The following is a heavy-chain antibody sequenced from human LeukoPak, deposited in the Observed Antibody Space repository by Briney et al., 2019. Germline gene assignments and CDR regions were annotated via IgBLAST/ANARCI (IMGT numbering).Heavy chain of an antibody. D-gene: IGHD3-22*01. V-gene: IGHV3-23*01. CDR1: GFTFSSYG. J-gene: IGHJ4*02. CDR3: AKDVEKYYYDSSGYYPFDY. Sequence: PGGPLRLSCAASGFTFSSYGMSWVRQAPGKGLEWVSAISGSGGSTYYADSVKGRFTISRDNSKNTLYLQMNSLRAEDTAVYYCAKDVEKYYYDSSGYYPFDYWGQGTLVTVSS. CDR2: ISGSGGST.